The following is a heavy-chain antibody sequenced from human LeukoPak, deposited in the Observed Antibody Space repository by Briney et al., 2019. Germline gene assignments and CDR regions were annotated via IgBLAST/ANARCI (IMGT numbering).Heavy chain of an antibody. D-gene: IGHD5-24*01. CDR1: GFTVSSNY. J-gene: IGHJ4*02. Sequence: PGGPLRLSCAASGFTVSSNYMSWVRQAPGKGLEWVSVIYSGGSTYYADSVKGRFTISRDNSKNTLYLQMNGLRAEDTAVYYCARARRDGYNLGDPSLYFDYWGQGTLVTVSS. V-gene: IGHV3-66*01. CDR2: IYSGGST. CDR3: ARARRDGYNLGDPSLYFDY.